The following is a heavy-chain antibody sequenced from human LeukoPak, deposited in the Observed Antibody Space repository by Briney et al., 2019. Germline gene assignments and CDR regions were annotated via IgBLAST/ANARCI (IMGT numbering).Heavy chain of an antibody. Sequence: PGGSLRLSCAASGFTFSSYGMHWVRQAPGKGLEWVAFIRYDGSNKDYADSVKGRFTISRDNSKNTLYMQMNSLRAEDTALYYCTNVYGGSFDHWGQGTLVTVSS. CDR2: IRYDGSNK. J-gene: IGHJ4*02. CDR3: TNVYGGSFDH. D-gene: IGHD4-23*01. V-gene: IGHV3-30*02. CDR1: GFTFSSYG.